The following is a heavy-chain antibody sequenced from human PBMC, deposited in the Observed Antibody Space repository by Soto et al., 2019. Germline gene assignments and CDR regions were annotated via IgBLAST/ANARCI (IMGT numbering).Heavy chain of an antibody. V-gene: IGHV3-23*01. CDR3: VKEGRLAVGGLDL. Sequence: EVQLLESGGGLVQPGGSLRLSCAASGFTVNNHAMHWFRQAPGEGLEWVSGFAGAFINTRYADSVRGRFTISRDTSKNKLALQMDSLRVEATAIYYCVKEGRLAVGGLDLWGQGALVTVSS. CDR2: FAGAFINT. J-gene: IGHJ4*03. CDR1: GFTVNNHA. D-gene: IGHD3-16*01.